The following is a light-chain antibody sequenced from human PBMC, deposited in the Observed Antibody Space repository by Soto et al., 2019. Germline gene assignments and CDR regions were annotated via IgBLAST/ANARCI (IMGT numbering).Light chain of an antibody. Sequence: DIQMTQSPSSLSASVGDRVTITCRASQGITNYLAWFQQKPGKAPKSLIYGASNLQSGVPSKFSGSGSWTHFTLNIISLQPEESACYYCHHHEFLPFTFGQGTKLEIK. CDR2: GAS. CDR3: HHHEFLPFT. V-gene: IGKV1-16*02. J-gene: IGKJ2*01. CDR1: QGITNY.